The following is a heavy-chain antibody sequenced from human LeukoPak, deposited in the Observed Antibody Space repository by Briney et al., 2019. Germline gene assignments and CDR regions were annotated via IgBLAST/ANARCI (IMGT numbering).Heavy chain of an antibody. V-gene: IGHV4-4*07. CDR3: ARATAPSYNWNRDYYYHYYMDV. D-gene: IGHD1-20*01. CDR1: GGSISSYY. CDR2: IYTSGST. J-gene: IGHJ6*03. Sequence: SETLSLTCTVSGGSISSYYWSWIRQPAGKGLEWIGRIYTSGSTNYNPSLKSRVTMSVDTSKNQFSLKLSSVTAADTAVYYCARATAPSYNWNRDYYYHYYMDVWGKGTTVTVSS.